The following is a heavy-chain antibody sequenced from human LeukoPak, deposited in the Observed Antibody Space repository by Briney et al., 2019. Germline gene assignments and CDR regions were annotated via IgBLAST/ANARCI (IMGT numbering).Heavy chain of an antibody. D-gene: IGHD3-3*01. V-gene: IGHV3-48*01. J-gene: IGHJ5*02. CDR1: GFTFSSYS. CDR3: ARDRWGVVIPNWFDP. Sequence: GGSLRLSCAASGFTFSSYSMNWVRQAPGKGLEWVSYISSSSSTIYYADSVKGRFTISRDNAKNSLYLQMNSLRAEDTAVYYCARDRWGVVIPNWFDPWGQGTLVTVSS. CDR2: ISSSSSTI.